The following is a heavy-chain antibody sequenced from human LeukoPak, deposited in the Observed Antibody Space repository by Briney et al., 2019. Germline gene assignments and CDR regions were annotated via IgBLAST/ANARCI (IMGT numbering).Heavy chain of an antibody. CDR2: INLRGTNT. J-gene: IGHJ3*02. V-gene: IGHV3-23*01. Sequence: GGSLRLSCAASRFTFSNYAMSWVRQAPGRGLEWVSTINLRGTNTYYADSVKGRFTISRDNSKNTLYLQMNSLRAEDTAVYYCASVTDYYDRRGAFDIWGQGTMVTVSS. CDR1: RFTFSNYA. D-gene: IGHD3-22*01. CDR3: ASVTDYYDRRGAFDI.